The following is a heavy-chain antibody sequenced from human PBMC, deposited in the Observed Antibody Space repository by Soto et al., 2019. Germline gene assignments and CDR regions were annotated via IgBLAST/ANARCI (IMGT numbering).Heavy chain of an antibody. CDR3: ATPTDTVAGIPFRFDL. V-gene: IGHV3-21*01. J-gene: IGHJ2*01. CDR1: GFTFSSYS. Sequence: PGGSLRLSCAASGFTFSSYSMNWVRQAPGKGLEWVSSISSSSSYIYYADSVKGRFTISRDNAKNSLYLQMNSLRAEDTAVYYCATPTDTVAGIPFRFDLWGRGTLVTVSS. CDR2: ISSSSSYI. D-gene: IGHD6-19*01.